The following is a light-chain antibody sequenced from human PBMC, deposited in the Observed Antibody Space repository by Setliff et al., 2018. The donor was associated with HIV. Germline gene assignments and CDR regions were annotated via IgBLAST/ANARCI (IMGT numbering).Light chain of an antibody. CDR3: ATWDDNMSGYWV. V-gene: IGLV1-44*01. Sequence: QSVLTQPPSASGTPGQRVSISCSGSTSNIGTNLVNWYQHVPGSTPRLLIYSNDQRPSGVPDRFSGCKSGTSASLAISGLQSGDEADYYCATWDDNMSGYWVFGGGTK. CDR2: SND. J-gene: IGLJ3*02. CDR1: TSNIGTNL.